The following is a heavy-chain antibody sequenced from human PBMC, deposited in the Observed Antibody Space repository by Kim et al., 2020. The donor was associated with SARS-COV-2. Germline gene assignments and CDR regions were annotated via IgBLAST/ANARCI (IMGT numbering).Heavy chain of an antibody. CDR3: ARGPGGFDP. CDR1: GGSISGYY. D-gene: IGHD2-2*01. V-gene: IGHV4-59*13. J-gene: IGHJ5*02. CDR2: IYYSGST. Sequence: SETLSLTCTVSGGSISGYYWSWIRQPPGKGLEWIAYIYYSGSTNYNPSLKSRVTISVDTSKNQFSLRLMSVTAADTAVYFCARGPGGFDPWGQGNLVTVS.